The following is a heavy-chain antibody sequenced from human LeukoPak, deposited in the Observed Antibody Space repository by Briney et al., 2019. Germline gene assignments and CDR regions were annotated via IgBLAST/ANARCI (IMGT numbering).Heavy chain of an antibody. J-gene: IGHJ6*02. D-gene: IGHD3-9*01. V-gene: IGHV1-2*02. CDR1: GYTFTGYY. CDR3: ARERVLYYDILTGFGTYYYGMDV. CDR2: INPNSGGT. Sequence: ASVKVSCKASGYTFTGYYMHWVRQAPGQGLEWMGWINPNSGGTNYAQKFQGRVTMTRDTSISTAYMELSRLRSDDTAVYYCARERVLYYDILTGFGTYYYGMDVWGQGTTVTVSS.